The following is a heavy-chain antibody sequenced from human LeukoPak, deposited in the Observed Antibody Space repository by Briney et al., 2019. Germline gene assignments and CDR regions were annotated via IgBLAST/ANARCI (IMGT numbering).Heavy chain of an antibody. CDR2: INHSGST. D-gene: IGHD2-21*02. CDR1: DGSLSGYY. CDR3: ARKAYCGGDCYSFDY. Sequence: PSETLSLTCAVNDGSLSGYYWSWIRQPTGKGLEWIREINHSGSTNYNTSLKSRVTISLDTSKNQFSLKLSSVTAADTAVYYCARKAYCGGDCYSFDYWGQGTLVTVSS. J-gene: IGHJ4*02. V-gene: IGHV4-34*01.